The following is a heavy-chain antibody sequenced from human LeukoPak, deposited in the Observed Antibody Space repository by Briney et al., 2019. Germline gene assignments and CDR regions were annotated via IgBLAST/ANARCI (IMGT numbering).Heavy chain of an antibody. CDR1: GYTFTGYY. Sequence: ASVKVSCKASGYTFTGYYMHWVRQAPGQGLEWMGWINPNSGGTNYAQKFQGRVTMTRDTSISTAYMELSRLRSDDTAVYYCARDPDYYDILTGYYSPAPPFDYWGQGTLVTASS. CDR3: ARDPDYYDILTGYYSPAPPFDY. J-gene: IGHJ4*02. V-gene: IGHV1-2*02. CDR2: INPNSGGT. D-gene: IGHD3-9*01.